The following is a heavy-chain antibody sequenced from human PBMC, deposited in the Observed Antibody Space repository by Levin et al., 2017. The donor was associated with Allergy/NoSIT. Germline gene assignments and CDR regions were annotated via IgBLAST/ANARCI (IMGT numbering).Heavy chain of an antibody. CDR3: ARASTSKWLTFDS. Sequence: RASETLSLTCAVYGGSFSGYYWSWIRQPPGKGLEWIGEINHSGSTNYNPSLKSRVTISVDKSKNQFSLKLSSVTAADTAVYYCARASTSKWLTFDSWGQGTLVTVSS. V-gene: IGHV4-34*01. D-gene: IGHD6-19*01. J-gene: IGHJ4*02. CDR2: INHSGST. CDR1: GGSFSGYY.